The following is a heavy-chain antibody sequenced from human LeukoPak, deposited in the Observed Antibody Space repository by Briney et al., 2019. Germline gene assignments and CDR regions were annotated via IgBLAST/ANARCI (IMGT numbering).Heavy chain of an antibody. J-gene: IGHJ4*02. V-gene: IGHV1-69*13. CDR1: GGTFSSYA. D-gene: IGHD5-12*01. CDR3: ARLTGPKNGYSGYDLDY. Sequence: GASVNVSCKASGGTFSSYAISWVRQAPGQGLEWMGGIIPIFGTANYAQKFQGRVTITADESTSTAYMELSSLRSEDTAVYYCARLTGPKNGYSGYDLDYWGQGTLVTVSS. CDR2: IIPIFGTA.